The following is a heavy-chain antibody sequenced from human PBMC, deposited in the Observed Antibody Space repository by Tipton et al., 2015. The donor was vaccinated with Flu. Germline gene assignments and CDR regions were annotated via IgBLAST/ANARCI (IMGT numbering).Heavy chain of an antibody. Sequence: TLSLTCAVYGGSFSGYYWSWIRQPPGKGLEWIGEINHSGSTDYNPSLKSRVTISVDTSKNQFSLKLSSVTAEDTAVYYCARALGVGARGARNYYYYGMDIWGQGTTVTVSS. V-gene: IGHV4-34*01. J-gene: IGHJ6*02. CDR2: INHSGST. CDR3: ARALGVGARGARNYYYYGMDI. D-gene: IGHD1-26*01. CDR1: GGSFSGYY.